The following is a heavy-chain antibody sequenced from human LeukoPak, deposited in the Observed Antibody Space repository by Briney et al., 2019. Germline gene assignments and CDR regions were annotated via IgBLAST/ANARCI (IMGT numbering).Heavy chain of an antibody. CDR2: IIPIFGTA. V-gene: IGHV1-69*05. CDR3: ARGLAAGRYYYYYMDV. CDR1: GGTFSSYA. J-gene: IGHJ6*03. D-gene: IGHD6-13*01. Sequence: EASVKVSCKASGGTFSSYAISWVRQAPGQGLEWMGGIIPIFGTANYVQKFQGRVTITTDESTSTAYMELSSLRSEDTAVYYCARGLAAGRYYYYYMDVWGKGTTVTVSS.